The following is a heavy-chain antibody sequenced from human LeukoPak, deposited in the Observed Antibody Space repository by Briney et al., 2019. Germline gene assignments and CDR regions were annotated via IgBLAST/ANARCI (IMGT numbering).Heavy chain of an antibody. D-gene: IGHD3-22*01. CDR3: ARALPEGYYDSSGYPDY. V-gene: IGHV3-23*01. Sequence: PGGSLRLSCAASGFTFSSYAMSWVRQAPGKGLEWVSAISGSGGSTYYADSVKGRFTISRDNAKNSLYLQMNSLRAEDTAVYYCARALPEGYYDSSGYPDYWGQGTLVTVSS. CDR2: ISGSGGST. CDR1: GFTFSSYA. J-gene: IGHJ4*02.